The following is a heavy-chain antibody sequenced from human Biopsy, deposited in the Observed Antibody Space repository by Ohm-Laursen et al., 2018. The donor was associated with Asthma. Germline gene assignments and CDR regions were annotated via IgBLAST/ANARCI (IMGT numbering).Heavy chain of an antibody. CDR2: IIPIFGTA. CDR3: ARLNYYDSSGKYLDS. Sequence: SSVKVSCKSSGGTFSSYAISWVRQAPGQGLEWMGGIIPIFGTANYAQKFQGRVTITADESTSTAYMELSSLRSEDTAVYYCARLNYYDSSGKYLDSWGQGTLVTVSS. V-gene: IGHV1-69*01. D-gene: IGHD3-22*01. J-gene: IGHJ4*02. CDR1: GGTFSSYA.